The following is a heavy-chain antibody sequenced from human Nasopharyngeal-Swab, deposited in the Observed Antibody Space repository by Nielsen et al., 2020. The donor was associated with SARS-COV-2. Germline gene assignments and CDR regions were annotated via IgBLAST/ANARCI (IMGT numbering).Heavy chain of an antibody. Sequence: GESLKISCAASGFTFSRYTMHWVRQAPGKGLEWVAVISYDGSNKYYADSVKGRFTISRDISKNTLYLQMNSPRAEDTAVFYCVSTPLDSSGYYYAFHYWGRGTLVTVSS. D-gene: IGHD3-22*01. CDR2: ISYDGSNK. CDR1: GFTFSRYT. CDR3: VSTPLDSSGYYYAFHY. J-gene: IGHJ4*02. V-gene: IGHV3-30-3*01.